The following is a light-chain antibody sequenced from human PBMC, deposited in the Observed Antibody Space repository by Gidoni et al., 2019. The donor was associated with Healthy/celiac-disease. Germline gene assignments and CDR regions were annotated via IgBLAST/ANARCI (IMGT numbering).Light chain of an antibody. CDR2: WAS. Sequence: VMTQSPDSLAVSLGERATINCKSSQSVLYSSNNKNYLAWYQQKPGQPPKLLIYWASTRESGVPDRFSGSGSGTDFTLTISSLQAEDVAVYYCQQYYSTPRTFXQXTKLEIK. V-gene: IGKV4-1*01. CDR1: QSVLYSSNNKNY. CDR3: QQYYSTPRT. J-gene: IGKJ2*01.